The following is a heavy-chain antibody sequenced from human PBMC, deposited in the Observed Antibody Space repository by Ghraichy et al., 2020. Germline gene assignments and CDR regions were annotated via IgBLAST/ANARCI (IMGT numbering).Heavy chain of an antibody. J-gene: IGHJ4*02. Sequence: SQTLSLTCAVYGGSFSGFYWNWIRQTPEKGLEWIGEIDHSGSTNYNPSLKSRVTYSVDTSKNQFSLQLRSVTAADTAMYYCARSPSRWTANFDFWGQGVLVTVSS. V-gene: IGHV4-34*01. D-gene: IGHD2-21*02. CDR2: IDHSGST. CDR1: GGSFSGFY. CDR3: ARSPSRWTANFDF.